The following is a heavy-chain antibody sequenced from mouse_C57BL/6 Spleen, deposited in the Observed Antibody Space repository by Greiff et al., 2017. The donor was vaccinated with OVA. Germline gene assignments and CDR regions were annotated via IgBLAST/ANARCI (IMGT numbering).Heavy chain of an antibody. J-gene: IGHJ3*01. CDR3: ARRARDYYGGFAY. CDR1: GFSLSTSGMG. Sequence: QVTLKESGPGILQSSQTLSLTCSFSGFSLSTSGMGVSWIRQPSGKGLEWLAHIYWDDDKRYNPSLKSRLTISKDTSRNQVFLKITSVDTADTATYYCARRARDYYGGFAYWGQGTLVTVSA. V-gene: IGHV8-12*01. D-gene: IGHD1-1*01. CDR2: IYWDDDK.